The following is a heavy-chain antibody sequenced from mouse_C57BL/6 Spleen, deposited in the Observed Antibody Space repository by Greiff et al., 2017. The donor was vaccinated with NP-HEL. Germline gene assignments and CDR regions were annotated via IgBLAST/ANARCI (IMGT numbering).Heavy chain of an antibody. J-gene: IGHJ4*01. CDR2: IYPGSGNT. CDR1: GYTFTDYY. Sequence: QVHVKQSGAELVRPGASVKLSCKASGYTFTDYYINWVKQRPGQGLEWIARIYPGSGNTYYNEKFKGKATLTAEKSSSTAYMQLSSLTSEDSAVYFCARRGITLDYWGQGTSVTVSS. CDR3: ARRGITLDY. V-gene: IGHV1-76*01. D-gene: IGHD1-1*01.